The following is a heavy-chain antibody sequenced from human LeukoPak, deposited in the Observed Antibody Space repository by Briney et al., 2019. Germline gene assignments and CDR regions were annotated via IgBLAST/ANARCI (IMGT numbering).Heavy chain of an antibody. CDR2: IYYSGST. D-gene: IGHD1-26*01. J-gene: IGHJ4*02. CDR1: GGSISSSSYY. Sequence: ASETLSLTCTVSGGSISSSSYYWGWIRQPPGKGLEWIGSIYYSGSTYYNPSLKGRVTISVDTSKNQFSLKLSSVTAADTAVYYCASQIVGATNYWGQGTLVTVSS. V-gene: IGHV4-39*01. CDR3: ASQIVGATNY.